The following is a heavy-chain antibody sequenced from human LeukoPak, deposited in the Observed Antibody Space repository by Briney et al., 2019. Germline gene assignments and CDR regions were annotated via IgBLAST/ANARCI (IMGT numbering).Heavy chain of an antibody. D-gene: IGHD3-22*01. Sequence: GRSLRLSCAASGFTFSSYGMHWVRQAPGKGLEWVAVIWYDGSKKYYADSVKGRFTISRDNSKNTLYLQMNSLRAEDTAVYYCAKPHYYDSGGSYIAGAFDIWGQGTMVTVSP. CDR1: GFTFSSYG. V-gene: IGHV3-33*06. CDR2: IWYDGSKK. CDR3: AKPHYYDSGGSYIAGAFDI. J-gene: IGHJ3*02.